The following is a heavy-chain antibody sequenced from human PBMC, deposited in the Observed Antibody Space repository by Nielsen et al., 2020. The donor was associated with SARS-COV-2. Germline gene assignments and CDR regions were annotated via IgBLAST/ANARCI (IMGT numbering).Heavy chain of an antibody. D-gene: IGHD4-17*01. J-gene: IGHJ4*02. Sequence: GESLKISCAASGFTFSSYAMSWVRQAPGKGLEWVSAISGSGGSTYYADSVKGRFTISRDNSKNTLYLQMNSLRAEDTAVYYCAKDILEATVTNGEGYIDYWGQGTLVTVSS. CDR2: ISGSGGST. CDR1: GFTFSSYA. CDR3: AKDILEATVTNGEGYIDY. V-gene: IGHV3-23*01.